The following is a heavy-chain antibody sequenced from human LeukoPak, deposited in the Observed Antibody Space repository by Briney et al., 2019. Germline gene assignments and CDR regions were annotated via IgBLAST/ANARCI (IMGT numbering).Heavy chain of an antibody. J-gene: IGHJ4*02. CDR3: ARDSFDDGGNVYYFDY. D-gene: IGHD4-23*01. CDR1: GFTFSSYE. Sequence: GGSLRLSCAASGFTFSSYEMNWVRQAPGKGLEWVSYISSSGSTIYYADSVKGRFTISRDNAKNSLYLQMNSLRAEDTAVYYCARDSFDDGGNVYYFDYWGQGTLVTVSS. CDR2: ISSSGSTI. V-gene: IGHV3-48*03.